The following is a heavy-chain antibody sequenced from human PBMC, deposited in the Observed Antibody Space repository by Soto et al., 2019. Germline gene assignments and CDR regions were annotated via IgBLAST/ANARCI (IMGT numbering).Heavy chain of an antibody. D-gene: IGHD3-22*01. V-gene: IGHV3-23*01. CDR2: ISGSGGST. J-gene: IGHJ4*02. Sequence: PGGSLRLSCAASGFTFSSYAMSWVRQAPGKGLEWVSAISGSGGSTYYADSVKGRFTISRDNSKNTLYLQMNSLRAEDTAVYYCASTTMIVVVTSDYWGQGTLVTVSS. CDR1: GFTFSSYA. CDR3: ASTTMIVVVTSDY.